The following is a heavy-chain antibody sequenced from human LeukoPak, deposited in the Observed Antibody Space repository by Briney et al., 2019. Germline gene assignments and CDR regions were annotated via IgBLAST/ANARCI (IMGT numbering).Heavy chain of an antibody. D-gene: IGHD6-13*01. V-gene: IGHV4-31*03. CDR3: ARVKYTGSWHPVDS. CDR1: GDSTSSGGYH. J-gene: IGHJ4*02. CDR2: IYDSGST. Sequence: PSETLSLTCTVSGDSTSSGGYHWNWIRQRPGKGLEWIGYIYDSGSTYYSPSLKSRLTISVDTSKNQFSLRLNSVTAADTAVYYCARVKYTGSWHPVDSWDQGALVTVSS.